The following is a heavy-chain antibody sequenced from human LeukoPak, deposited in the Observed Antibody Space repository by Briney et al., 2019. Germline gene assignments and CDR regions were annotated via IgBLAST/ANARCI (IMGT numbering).Heavy chain of an antibody. CDR2: ISTSDSTI. CDR3: ARGDWWATTIVDL. J-gene: IGHJ5*02. CDR1: GFTFNIYE. Sequence: GGSLRLSCAASGFTFNIYEFNWVRQAPGKGLECVSYISTSDSTIYYADSVKGRFTISRDNAKNSLYLQMNSLRLEDTAIYYCARGDWWATTIVDLWGQGTLVTVSS. D-gene: IGHD1-26*01. V-gene: IGHV3-48*03.